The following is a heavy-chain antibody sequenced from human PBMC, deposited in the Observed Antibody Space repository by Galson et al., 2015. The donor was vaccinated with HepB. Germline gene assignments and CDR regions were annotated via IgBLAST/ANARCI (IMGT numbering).Heavy chain of an antibody. V-gene: IGHV3-33*04. CDR2: IWFDGSKD. D-gene: IGHD4-11*01. CDR3: ARYYGNYRAFDS. Sequence: SLRLSCAASGSAFSSHGMHWVRQAPGKGLEWVALIWFDGSKDYYVDSVKGRFTISRDNSNNMLYLQMNNLRVDDTAVYYCARYYGNYRAFDSWGQGTLVTVSS. CDR1: GSAFSSHG. J-gene: IGHJ4*02.